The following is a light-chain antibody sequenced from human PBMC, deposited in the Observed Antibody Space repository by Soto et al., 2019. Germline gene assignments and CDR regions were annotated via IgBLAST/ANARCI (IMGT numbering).Light chain of an antibody. CDR2: DVT. Sequence: QSVLTHPRSLSGSPGQSVTISCTGTSRDVGAYNYVSWYRQHPGKAPQLIIFDVTERPSGVPARFSGSKSGNTASLTISGLQADDEADYYCCSYAGSSTSFVFGGGTKVTVL. V-gene: IGLV2-11*01. CDR3: CSYAGSSTSFV. J-gene: IGLJ1*01. CDR1: SRDVGAYNY.